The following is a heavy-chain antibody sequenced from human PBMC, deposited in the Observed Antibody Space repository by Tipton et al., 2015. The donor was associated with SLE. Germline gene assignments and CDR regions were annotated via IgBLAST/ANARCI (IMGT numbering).Heavy chain of an antibody. CDR3: ARHSGGCHTRGGYSYHYYMDV. CDR2: IYPGDSET. CDR1: GYTLSNFW. J-gene: IGHJ6*03. V-gene: IGHV5-51*01. D-gene: IGHD3-10*01. Sequence: QLVQSGAEVKKPGDSLKISCKGSGYTLSNFWIAWVRQMPGKGLEWMGIIYPGDSETRYSPSFQGQVTISADKSISTAYLQWSSLKASDTAVYYCARHSGGCHTRGGYSYHYYMDVWGKGITVTVSS.